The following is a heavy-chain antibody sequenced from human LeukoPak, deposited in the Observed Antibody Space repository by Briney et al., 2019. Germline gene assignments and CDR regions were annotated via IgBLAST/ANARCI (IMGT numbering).Heavy chain of an antibody. CDR1: GYSFTSYY. V-gene: IGHV1-46*01. CDR2: INPSGGST. CDR3: AIPRDGTTSYYWYFDL. J-gene: IGHJ2*01. Sequence: ASVKVSCKASGYSFTSYYMHWVRQAPGQGLEWMGIINPSGGSTRSAQKFQSGVTMTRDMSTSTVYMELSSLTSEDTAVYYCAIPRDGTTSYYWYFDLWGRGTLVTVSS. D-gene: IGHD4-17*01.